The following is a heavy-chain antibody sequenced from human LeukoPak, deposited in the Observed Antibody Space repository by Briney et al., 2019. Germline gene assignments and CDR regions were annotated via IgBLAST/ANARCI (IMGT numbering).Heavy chain of an antibody. CDR2: ISSRSSVI. CDR1: EFTFSNYA. J-gene: IGHJ3*02. Sequence: GGSLRLSCVASEFTFSNYAMNWVRQAPRRGLEWVSSISSRSSVIFYADSVKGRFTISRDNAENSLYLQMISLRAEDTAVYYCARGGAGATKDDTFDIWGQGTMVTVSS. V-gene: IGHV3-21*01. CDR3: ARGGAGATKDDTFDI. D-gene: IGHD1-26*01.